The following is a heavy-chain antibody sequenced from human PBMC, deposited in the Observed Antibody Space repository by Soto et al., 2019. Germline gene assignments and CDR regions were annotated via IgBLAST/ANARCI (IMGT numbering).Heavy chain of an antibody. Sequence: SETLSLTCTVSGGSISSSSYYWGWIRQPPGKGLEWIGSIYYSGSTYYNPSLKSRVTISVDTSKNQFSLKLSSVTAADTAVYYCARQTTMIVVVISAFDIWGQGTMVTVSS. V-gene: IGHV4-39*01. CDR2: IYYSGST. CDR1: GGSISSSSYY. J-gene: IGHJ3*02. CDR3: ARQTTMIVVVISAFDI. D-gene: IGHD3-22*01.